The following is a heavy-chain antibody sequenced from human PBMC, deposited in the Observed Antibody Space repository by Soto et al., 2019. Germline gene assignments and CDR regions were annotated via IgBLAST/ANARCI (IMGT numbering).Heavy chain of an antibody. J-gene: IGHJ5*02. CDR1: GGSISSSSYY. CDR2: IYYSGST. CDR3: ARPLYYYGSGSYPWFDP. V-gene: IGHV4-39*01. D-gene: IGHD3-10*01. Sequence: PSETLSLTCTVSGGSISSSSYYWGRIRQPPGKGLEWIGTIYYSGSTYYNPSLKSRVTISVDTSKNQFSLKLSSVTAADTAVYYCARPLYYYGSGSYPWFDPWGQGTLVT.